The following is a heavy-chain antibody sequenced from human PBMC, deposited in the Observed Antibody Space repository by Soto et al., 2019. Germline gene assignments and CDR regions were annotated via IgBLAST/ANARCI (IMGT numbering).Heavy chain of an antibody. V-gene: IGHV4-31*03. CDR3: AREVAARSFFDY. CDR2: IYYAGST. J-gene: IGHJ4*02. Sequence: SETLSLTCTVSGGSISSGDYYWSWVRQHPGKGLEYIGYIYYAGSTFYNPSLKSRVTISVDTSKNQFSLKLSSVTAADTAVYYCAREVAARSFFDYWGQGTLVTVSS. CDR1: GGSISSGDYY. D-gene: IGHD6-6*01.